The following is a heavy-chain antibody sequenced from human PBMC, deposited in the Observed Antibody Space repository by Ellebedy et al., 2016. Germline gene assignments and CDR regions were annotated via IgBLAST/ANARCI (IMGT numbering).Heavy chain of an antibody. CDR3: ARYGYCSGGSCFSHQP. Sequence: SETLSLXXAVYGGSFSGYYWSWIRQPPGKGLEWIGEINHSGSTNYNPSLKSRVTISVDTSKNQFSLKLSSVTAADTAVYYCARYGYCSGGSCFSHQPWGQGTLVTVSS. V-gene: IGHV4-34*01. CDR2: INHSGST. J-gene: IGHJ4*02. CDR1: GGSFSGYY. D-gene: IGHD2-15*01.